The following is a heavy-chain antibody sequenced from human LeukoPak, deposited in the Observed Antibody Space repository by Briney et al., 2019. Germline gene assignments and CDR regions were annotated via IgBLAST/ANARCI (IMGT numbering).Heavy chain of an antibody. CDR3: TGGALDY. CDR2: INQDGREQ. Sequence: QTGGSLRLSCAAPGFTFSDYWMSWVRQAPGQGLEWVATINQDGREQHFVDSVKGRFTISRDNAKNSLFLQMDSLRAEDTAVYYCTGGALDYWGQGALVTVSS. V-gene: IGHV3-7*04. J-gene: IGHJ4*02. CDR1: GFTFSDYW.